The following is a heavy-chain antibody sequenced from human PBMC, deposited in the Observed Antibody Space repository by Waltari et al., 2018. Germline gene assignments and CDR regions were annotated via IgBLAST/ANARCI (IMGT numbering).Heavy chain of an antibody. J-gene: IGHJ4*02. CDR2: FDPEDGET. CDR1: GSTLTELS. CDR3: ATGRELLNYFDY. V-gene: IGHV1-24*01. D-gene: IGHD1-26*01. Sequence: QVQLVQSGDEVKKPGASVKVSCTVSGSTLTELSMHWVRQAPGKGLEWMGGFDPEDGETIYAQKFQGRVTMTEDTSTDTAYMELSSLRSEDTAVYYCATGRELLNYFDYWGQGTLVTVSS.